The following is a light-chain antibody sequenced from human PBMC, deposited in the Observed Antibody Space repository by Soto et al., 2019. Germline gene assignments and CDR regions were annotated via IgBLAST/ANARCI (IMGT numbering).Light chain of an antibody. CDR2: GNG. CDR3: AAWGDSLSGHVV. CDR1: DSNIGSNT. Sequence: QAVVTQPPSTSGTPGQRVTISCSGSDSNIGSNTVNWYQQLPGTAPKLLIYGNGQRPSGVPDRFSGSKSGTSASLAISGLQSEDEADYYCAAWGDSLSGHVVFGGGTKVTVL. J-gene: IGLJ2*01. V-gene: IGLV1-44*01.